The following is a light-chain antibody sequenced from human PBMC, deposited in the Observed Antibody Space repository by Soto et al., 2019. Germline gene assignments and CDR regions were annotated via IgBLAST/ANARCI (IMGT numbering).Light chain of an antibody. CDR2: AVS. CDR3: ISYSDRQSYL. CDR1: SSDIGSYKH. Sequence: QSVLTQPASVSGSPGQSITISCSGTSSDIGSYKHVAWYQQFPGKSPKLMIYAVSDRPPGVSDRFSGSKSCITASLTISGLQTEDEADYDCISYSDRQSYLFGTGTKLTVL. V-gene: IGLV2-14*03. J-gene: IGLJ1*01.